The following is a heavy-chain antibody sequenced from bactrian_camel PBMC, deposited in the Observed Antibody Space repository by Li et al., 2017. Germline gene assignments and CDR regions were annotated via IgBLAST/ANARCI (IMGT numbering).Heavy chain of an antibody. J-gene: IGHJ4*01. CDR2: SSSGALSL. Sequence: DVQLVESGGGLVQPGGSLRLSCAASGFTFSNYAMGWVRQAPGKGLEWVSSSSSGALSLVYADSVKGRFTISNDYAKNTLYLQLNSLKTEDTAMYYCAMLYPAYAVVADETNYWGQGTQVTVS. CDR3: AMLYPAYAVVADETNY. V-gene: IGHV3S42*01. CDR1: GFTFSNYA. D-gene: IGHD6*01.